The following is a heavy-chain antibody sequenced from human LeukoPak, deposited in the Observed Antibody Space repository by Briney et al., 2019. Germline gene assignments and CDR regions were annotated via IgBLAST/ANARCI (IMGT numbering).Heavy chain of an antibody. J-gene: IGHJ6*03. CDR1: GGSFSGYY. V-gene: IGHV4-34*01. Sequence: SETLSLTCAVYGGSFSGYYWSWIRQPPGKGLEWIGSIYYSGSTYYNPSLKSRVTISVDTSKNQFSLKLSSVTAADTAVYYCARELRSGYYYYYYMDVWGKGITVTVSS. CDR2: IYYSGST. D-gene: IGHD3-3*01. CDR3: ARELRSGYYYYYYMDV.